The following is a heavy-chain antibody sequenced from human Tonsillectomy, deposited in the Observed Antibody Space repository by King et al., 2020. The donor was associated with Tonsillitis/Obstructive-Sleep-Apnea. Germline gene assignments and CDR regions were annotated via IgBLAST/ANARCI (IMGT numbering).Heavy chain of an antibody. CDR2: IYYSGST. CDR1: GGSISSSSYY. J-gene: IGHJ5*02. Sequence: QLQESGPGLVKPSDTLSLTCTVSGGSISSSSYYWGWIRQPPGKGLEWIGSIYYSGSTYYNPSLKSRVTISVDTSKNQFSLKLSSVTAADTAVYYCARLSSYDSSGYSFDPWGQGTLVTVSS. D-gene: IGHD3-22*01. V-gene: IGHV4-39*01. CDR3: ARLSSYDSSGYSFDP.